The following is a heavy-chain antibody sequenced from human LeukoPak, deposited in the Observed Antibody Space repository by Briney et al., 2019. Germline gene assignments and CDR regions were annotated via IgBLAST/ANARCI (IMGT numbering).Heavy chain of an antibody. J-gene: IGHJ4*02. CDR3: ARVWELSYDY. CDR1: GFTVKDNF. V-gene: IGHV3-23*01. D-gene: IGHD3-16*02. CDR2: ISGSGGST. Sequence: GGSLRLSCAASGFTVKDNFMSWVRQAPGKGLEWVSAISGSGGSTYYADSVKGRFTISRDNSKNTVDLLVNSLRAEDTAVYYCARVWELSYDYWGQGTLVTVSS.